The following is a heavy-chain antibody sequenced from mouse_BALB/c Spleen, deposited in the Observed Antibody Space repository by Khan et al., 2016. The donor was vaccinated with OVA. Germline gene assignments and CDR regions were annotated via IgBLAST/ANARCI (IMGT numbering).Heavy chain of an antibody. J-gene: IGHJ2*01. D-gene: IGHD2-14*01. V-gene: IGHV5-6-5*01. CDR3: GREAYRYDEYYFDY. CDR2: ISSGGST. CDR1: GFTFSSYV. Sequence: EVELVESGGDLVKPGGSLKLSCAASGFTFSSYVMSWVRQTPEKRLEWVASISSGGSTSYPDSVKGRFTIFRDNTSNILYLQMSSLMSKDTAMYYCGREAYRYDEYYFDYWGQGTTLTVSS.